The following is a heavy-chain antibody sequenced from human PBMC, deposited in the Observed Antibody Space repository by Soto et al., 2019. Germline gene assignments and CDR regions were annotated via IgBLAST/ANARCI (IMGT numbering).Heavy chain of an antibody. CDR3: AREIVTAGGNNYFDP. D-gene: IGHD2-21*02. CDR1: GGTVASSHW. J-gene: IGHJ5*02. CDR2: VYHTGDT. Sequence: SETLSLTCDVSGGTVASSHWWSWVRQSPSRGLEWIGNVYHTGDTNFNPSLQSRVTFSVDKSNNQFSLRLTALTAADTAVYFCAREIVTAGGNNYFDPWGPGTLVTVSS. V-gene: IGHV4-4*02.